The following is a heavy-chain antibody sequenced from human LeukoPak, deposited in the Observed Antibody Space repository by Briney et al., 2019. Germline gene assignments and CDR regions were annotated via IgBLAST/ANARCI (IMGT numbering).Heavy chain of an antibody. D-gene: IGHD4-17*01. CDR3: ARHWKGHYGNYERPLDC. Sequence: PSETLSLTCTVSGGSITSGTYYWGWIRQPPGKGLEWIGSIFDSGSTYYNRSLKSRVTIGIDTPNNQFSLRLSSVTAADAAVYCCARHWKGHYGNYERPLDCWGQGTLVTVSS. CDR1: GGSITSGTYY. J-gene: IGHJ4*02. V-gene: IGHV4-39*01. CDR2: IFDSGST.